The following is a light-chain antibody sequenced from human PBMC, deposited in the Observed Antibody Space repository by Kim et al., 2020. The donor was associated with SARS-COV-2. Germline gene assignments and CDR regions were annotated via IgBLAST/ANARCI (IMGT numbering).Light chain of an antibody. V-gene: IGKV1-12*01. CDR1: QDVSSG. CDR2: AAS. Sequence: ASVGDRVTITCRASQDVSSGLAWYQQRPGKAPNLLIYAASTLQSGVPSRFSGSGSGTDFTLIISRLQPEDFATYYCQQANSFPITFGQGTRLEIK. CDR3: QQANSFPIT. J-gene: IGKJ5*01.